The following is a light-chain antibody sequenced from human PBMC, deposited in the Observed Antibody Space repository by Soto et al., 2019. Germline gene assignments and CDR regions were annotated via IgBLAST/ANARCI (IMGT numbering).Light chain of an antibody. CDR1: QSVRTN. J-gene: IGKJ4*01. V-gene: IGKV3-15*01. Sequence: EIVMTQSPATLSVSPGEGATLSCRASQSVRTNLAWYQQKPGQAPRLLIYGASTRAAGIPVRFSGSGSGTEFTLTISSLQSEDFAVYFCQQYDNWPPLTFDGGSKVEIK. CDR3: QQYDNWPPLT. CDR2: GAS.